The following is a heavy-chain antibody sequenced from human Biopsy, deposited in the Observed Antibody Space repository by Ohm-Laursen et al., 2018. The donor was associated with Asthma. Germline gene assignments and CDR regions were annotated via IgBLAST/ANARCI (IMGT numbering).Heavy chain of an antibody. CDR3: ARGPEMDV. CDR1: PGSFSGFF. CDR2: TNERGVT. V-gene: IGHV4-34*01. Sequence: TLSLTCDVYPGSFSGFFWTWIRQSPGKGLEWIGETNERGVTNNNPSLKSRVIISIDTYWNRVSLKLTSVTAADTAVYYCARGPEMDVWGQGTTVTVSS. J-gene: IGHJ6*02.